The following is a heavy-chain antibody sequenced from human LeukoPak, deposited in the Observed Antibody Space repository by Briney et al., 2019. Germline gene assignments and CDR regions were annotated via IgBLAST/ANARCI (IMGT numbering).Heavy chain of an antibody. J-gene: IGHJ4*02. V-gene: IGHV3-23*01. CDR2: ISGSGGST. Sequence: GGSLRLSCAASGFTFSSYAMSWVRQDPGKGLEWVSAISGSGGSTYYADSVKGRFTISRDNPKNTLYLQMNSLRAEDTAVYYCAKGIMSGWSFDYWGQGTLVTVSS. CDR3: AKGIMSGWSFDY. D-gene: IGHD6-19*01. CDR1: GFTFSSYA.